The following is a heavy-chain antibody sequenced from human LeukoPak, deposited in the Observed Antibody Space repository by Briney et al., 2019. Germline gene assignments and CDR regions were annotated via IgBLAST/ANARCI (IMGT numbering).Heavy chain of an antibody. D-gene: IGHD3/OR15-3a*01. CDR1: GFVFRTYW. V-gene: IGHV3-7*01. J-gene: IGHJ4*02. CDR2: INLDGTEE. CDR3: ASGRHDFLH. Sequence: PGGTLRLSCAASGFVFRTYWMTGFRQAPGKGLEGVANINLDGTEEHYVDSSLKGRFTIARDNAKNSLYLQMTSLRVEDTAVYYCASGRHDFLHWGQGTLVTVSS.